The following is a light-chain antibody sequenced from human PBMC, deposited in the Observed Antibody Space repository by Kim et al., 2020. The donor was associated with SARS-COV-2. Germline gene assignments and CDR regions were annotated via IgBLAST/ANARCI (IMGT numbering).Light chain of an antibody. CDR1: QDIKKY. V-gene: IGKV1-33*01. CDR2: DAS. Sequence: ASAGDRVTLTCQASQDIKKYLNWFQQKPGKAPKLLIYDASNLESGVPSRFSGSGSGTHFTLTISSLQPVDVATYYCQQSDRLPLTFGPGTKVDIK. J-gene: IGKJ3*01. CDR3: QQSDRLPLT.